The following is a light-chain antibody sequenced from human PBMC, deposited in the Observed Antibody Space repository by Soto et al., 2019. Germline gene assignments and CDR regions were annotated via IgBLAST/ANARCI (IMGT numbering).Light chain of an antibody. Sequence: QSALTQPASVSGSPGQSITISCTGTSSDVGSYNLVSWYQQHPGKAPKLMIYEGSKRPSGVSNRFSGSKSGNTASLTISGXXXXXXXDYYCCSYAGSSTQVFGGGTKL. J-gene: IGLJ2*01. CDR2: EGS. CDR3: CSYAGSSTQV. V-gene: IGLV2-23*01. CDR1: SSDVGSYNL.